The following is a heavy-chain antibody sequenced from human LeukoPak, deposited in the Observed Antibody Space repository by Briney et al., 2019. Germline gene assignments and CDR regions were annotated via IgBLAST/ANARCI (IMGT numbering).Heavy chain of an antibody. D-gene: IGHD3-22*01. CDR3: ARKAYYDSSGFDY. J-gene: IGHJ4*02. Sequence: KPSETLSLTCTVSGGSISSGGYYWSWIRQHPGKGLEWIGYIYYSGSTYYNPSLKSRVTISVDTSKNQFSLKLSSVTAADTAVYYCARKAYYDSSGFDYWGQGTLVTVSS. CDR1: GGSISSGGYY. CDR2: IYYSGST. V-gene: IGHV4-31*03.